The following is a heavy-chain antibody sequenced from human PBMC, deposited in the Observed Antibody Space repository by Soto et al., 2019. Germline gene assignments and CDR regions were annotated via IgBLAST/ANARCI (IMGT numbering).Heavy chain of an antibody. CDR2: IYPGDSDT. J-gene: IGHJ4*02. V-gene: IGHV5-51*01. CDR1: GYSFTSYW. CDR3: ATPSGSYSYYFDY. D-gene: IGHD1-26*01. Sequence: GESLKISWKGSGYSFTSYWIGWVRQMPGKGLEWMGIIYPGDSDTRYSPSFQGQVTISADKSISTAYLQWSTLKASDTAMYYCATPSGSYSYYFDYWGQGTLVTVSS.